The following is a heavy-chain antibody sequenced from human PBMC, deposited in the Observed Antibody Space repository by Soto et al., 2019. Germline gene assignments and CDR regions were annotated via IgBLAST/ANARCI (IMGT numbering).Heavy chain of an antibody. CDR1: GSTFNNYG. CDR2: ISNDGSDK. V-gene: IGHV3-30*18. D-gene: IGHD6-13*01. CDR3: AKDQGIAASHGID. J-gene: IGHJ3*01. Sequence: GGSLRLSCAASGSTFNNYGMHWVRQAPGKGLEWVATISNDGSDKYYADSVKGRLTISRDNSKNTVYLQMNSLRAEETAVYYCAKDQGIAASHGIDWGQGTMVTVSS.